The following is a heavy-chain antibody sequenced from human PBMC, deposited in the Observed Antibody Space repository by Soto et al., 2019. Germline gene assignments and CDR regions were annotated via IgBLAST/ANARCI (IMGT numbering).Heavy chain of an antibody. Sequence: GGSLRLSCAASGVTVSSNYMSWVRQAPGKGLEWVSVIYSGGSTYYADSVKGRFTISRDNAKNSLYLQMNSLRDEDTAVYYCARDLPPVDYWGQGTLVTVSS. J-gene: IGHJ4*02. CDR2: IYSGGST. V-gene: IGHV3-66*01. CDR3: ARDLPPVDY. CDR1: GVTVSSNY.